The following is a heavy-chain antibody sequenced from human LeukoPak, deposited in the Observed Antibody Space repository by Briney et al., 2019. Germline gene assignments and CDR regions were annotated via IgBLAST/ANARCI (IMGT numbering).Heavy chain of an antibody. Sequence: GASVKVSCKVSGYTLTELSMHWVRQAPGKGLEWMGGFDPEDGETIYAQKFQGRVTMTEDTSTDTAYMELSSLRSEDTAVYYCATDRLSSRSGRYGSGSNYWGQGTLVTVSS. CDR3: ATDRLSSRSGRYGSGSNY. CDR1: GYTLTELS. CDR2: FDPEDGET. J-gene: IGHJ4*02. V-gene: IGHV1-24*01. D-gene: IGHD3-10*01.